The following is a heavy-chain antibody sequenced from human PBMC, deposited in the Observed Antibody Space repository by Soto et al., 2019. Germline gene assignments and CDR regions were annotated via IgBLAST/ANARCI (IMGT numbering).Heavy chain of an antibody. D-gene: IGHD2-15*01. Sequence: GGSLRLSCAASGFTVGSNYMSWVRQAPGKGLEWVSVIYSGGSTYYADSVKGRFTISRDNSKNTLYLQMNSLRAEDTAVYYCARGRLGYCSGGSCSTYGLDVWGQGTTVTVSS. J-gene: IGHJ6*02. CDR3: ARGRLGYCSGGSCSTYGLDV. CDR1: GFTVGSNY. V-gene: IGHV3-53*01. CDR2: IYSGGST.